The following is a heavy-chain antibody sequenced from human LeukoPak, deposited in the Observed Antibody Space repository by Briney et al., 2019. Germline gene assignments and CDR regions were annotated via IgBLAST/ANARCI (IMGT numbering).Heavy chain of an antibody. J-gene: IGHJ3*02. D-gene: IGHD3-10*01. Sequence: PSETLSLTCTVSGGSISSYYWSWIRQPPGKGLEWIGTIYYSGSTYYNPSLKSRVTISVDTSKNQSSLKLSSVTASDTAVYYCARRFAPSRNDAFDIWGQGTMVTVSS. CDR3: ARRFAPSRNDAFDI. V-gene: IGHV4-39*01. CDR1: GGSISSYY. CDR2: IYYSGST.